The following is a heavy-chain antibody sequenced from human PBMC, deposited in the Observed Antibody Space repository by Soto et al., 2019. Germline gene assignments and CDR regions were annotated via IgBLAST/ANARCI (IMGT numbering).Heavy chain of an antibody. CDR1: GFTFDDYA. D-gene: IGHD2-2*01. CDR3: AKDTYQGGFNY. J-gene: IGHJ4*02. Sequence: EVQLVESGGGLVQPGRSLRLSCAASGFTFDDYAMHWVRQAPGKGLEWVSGISWNSGSIGYADSVKGRFTISRDNAKNSLYLQMNSLRAEDTALYYCAKDTYQGGFNYWGQGTLVTVSS. V-gene: IGHV3-9*01. CDR2: ISWNSGSI.